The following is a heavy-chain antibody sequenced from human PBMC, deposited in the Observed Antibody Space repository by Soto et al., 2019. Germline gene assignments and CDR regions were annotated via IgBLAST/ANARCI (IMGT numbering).Heavy chain of an antibody. CDR2: IYYSGST. CDR1: GGSISSYY. CDR3: ARLLDYYDSSGYYYVKNNWFDP. J-gene: IGHJ5*02. Sequence: SETLSLTCTVSGGSISSYYWSWIRQPPGKGLEWIGYIYYSGSTNYNPSNKSRVAISVDTSKNQFSLKLRSVNDADTAVYYCARLLDYYDSSGYYYVKNNWFDPWGQGTLVTVS. V-gene: IGHV4-59*01. D-gene: IGHD3-22*01.